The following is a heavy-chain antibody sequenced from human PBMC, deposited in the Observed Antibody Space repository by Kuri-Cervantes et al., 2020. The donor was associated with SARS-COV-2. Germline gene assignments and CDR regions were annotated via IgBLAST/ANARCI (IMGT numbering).Heavy chain of an antibody. V-gene: IGHV4-39*01. CDR2: IYYSGST. D-gene: IGHD4-17*01. Sequence: GSLRLSCTVFGGSISSSSYYWGWIRQPPGKGLEWIGSIYYSGSTYYNPSLKSRVTISVDTSKNQFSLKLSSVTAADTAVYYCASGTYGDYLDYWGQGTLVTVSS. CDR3: ASGTYGDYLDY. CDR1: GGSISSSSYY. J-gene: IGHJ4*02.